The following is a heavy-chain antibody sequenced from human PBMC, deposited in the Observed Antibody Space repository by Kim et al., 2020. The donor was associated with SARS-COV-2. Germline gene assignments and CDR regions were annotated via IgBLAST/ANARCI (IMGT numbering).Heavy chain of an antibody. V-gene: IGHV3-23*01. CDR3: AKGSSNWYPRDWFDP. Sequence: AASVRGRFTSSRDHSKNTLYLQMNRLRVEDTAVYYCAKGSSNWYPRDWFDPWGQGTLVIVSS. D-gene: IGHD6-13*01. J-gene: IGHJ5*02.